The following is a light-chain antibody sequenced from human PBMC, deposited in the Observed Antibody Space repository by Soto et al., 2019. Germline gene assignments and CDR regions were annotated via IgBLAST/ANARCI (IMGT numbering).Light chain of an antibody. CDR2: DAS. Sequence: EIVLTQSPATLSSSPGERATLSCRASQSVSSYLAWYQQKPGQAPRLLIYDASNRATGIPARFSGSGSGTELFLTISSLEPEDFAVYYCQQRSNWSPLTFGGGTKVEIK. CDR1: QSVSSY. J-gene: IGKJ4*02. CDR3: QQRSNWSPLT. V-gene: IGKV3-11*01.